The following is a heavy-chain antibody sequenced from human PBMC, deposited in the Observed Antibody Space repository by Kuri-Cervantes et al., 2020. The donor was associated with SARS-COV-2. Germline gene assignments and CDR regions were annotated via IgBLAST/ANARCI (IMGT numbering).Heavy chain of an antibody. CDR1: GGSISSYY. V-gene: IGHV4-59*01. CDR2: IYYSGST. Sequence: ESLKISCTVSGGSISSYYWSWIRQPPGKGLEWIGYIYYSGSTNYNPSLKSRVTISVDTSKNQFSLKLSSVTAADTAVYYCARGNYSNYVDYYYGMDVWGQGTTVTVSS. J-gene: IGHJ6*02. CDR3: ARGNYSNYVDYYYGMDV. D-gene: IGHD4-11*01.